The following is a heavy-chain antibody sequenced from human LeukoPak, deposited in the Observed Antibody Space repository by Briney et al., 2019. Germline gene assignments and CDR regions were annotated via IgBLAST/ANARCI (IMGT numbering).Heavy chain of an antibody. CDR1: GGSISSTSYY. V-gene: IGHV4-39*07. CDR2: ICYSRTT. J-gene: IGHJ4*02. CDR3: AREGGPYRPLDY. Sequence: SETLSLTCTVSGGSISSTSYYWGWIRQPPGKGLEWIGSICYSRTTYNNPSLKSRVTISVDTSKNQFSLKLSSVTAADTAVYYCAREGGPYRPLDYSGQGTLVTVSS.